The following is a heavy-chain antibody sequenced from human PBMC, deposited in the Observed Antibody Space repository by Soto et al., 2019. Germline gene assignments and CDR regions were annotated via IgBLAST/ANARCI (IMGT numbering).Heavy chain of an antibody. J-gene: IGHJ4*02. CDR1: GFMFNTYG. CDR3: ARDVHRNSYNFEY. Sequence: GGSLRLSCAASGFMFNTYGMHWVRQAPGKGLEWVALISYDGSNQYYADSVKGRFTISRDNSKNTVHLQINSLRDEDTAVFYCARDVHRNSYNFEYWGRGTQVTVSS. D-gene: IGHD1-1*01. V-gene: IGHV3-30*03. CDR2: ISYDGSNQ.